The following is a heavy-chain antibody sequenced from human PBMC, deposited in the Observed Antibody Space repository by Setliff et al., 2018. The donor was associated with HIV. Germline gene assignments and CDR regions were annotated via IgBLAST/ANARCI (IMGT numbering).Heavy chain of an antibody. Sequence: SVKVSCKAPGGTFSGYAFSWVRQAPGQGFEWMGGSIPVFGTVSYAQKFLGRATITADESTNTSYMELTGLRSEDTAVYFCARDSHCSGPSCYSGGQFFDYWGQGTLVTVSS. CDR1: GGTFSGYA. J-gene: IGHJ4*02. D-gene: IGHD2-15*01. CDR2: SIPVFGTV. V-gene: IGHV1-69*13. CDR3: ARDSHCSGPSCYSGGQFFDY.